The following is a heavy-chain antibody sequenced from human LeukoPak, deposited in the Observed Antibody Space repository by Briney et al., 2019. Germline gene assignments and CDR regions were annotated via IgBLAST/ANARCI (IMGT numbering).Heavy chain of an antibody. D-gene: IGHD1-1*01. V-gene: IGHV5-10-1*01. CDR2: IDPSDSYT. Sequence: PGASLKISCKGSGYRFTSYWISWVRQMPGKGLEWRGRIDPSDSYTNYSPSFKGHVTISADKSINTAYLQWSSLKASDTAMYYCARRTTGTTFSDYWGQGTLVTVSS. CDR1: GYRFTSYW. CDR3: ARRTTGTTFSDY. J-gene: IGHJ4*02.